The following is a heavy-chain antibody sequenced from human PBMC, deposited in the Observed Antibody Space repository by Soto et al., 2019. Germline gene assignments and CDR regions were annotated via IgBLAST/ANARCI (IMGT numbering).Heavy chain of an antibody. CDR2: ISWNRGSL. D-gene: IGHD4-17*01. CDR1: GFTFHTYW. J-gene: IGHJ6*03. V-gene: IGHV3-9*01. Sequence: PGGSLRLSCAASGFTFHTYWISWVRQAPGKGLEWVASISWNRGSLCYVDSVKGRFTISRDNAKNSLYLQMNSLRAEDTALYYCAKDYLPAYGETRYYYYYYMDVWGKGTTVTVS. CDR3: AKDYLPAYGETRYYYYYYMDV.